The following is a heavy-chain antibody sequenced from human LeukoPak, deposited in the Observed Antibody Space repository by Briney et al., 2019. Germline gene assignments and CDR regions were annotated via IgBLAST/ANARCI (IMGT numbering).Heavy chain of an antibody. D-gene: IGHD3-3*01. CDR1: GFTFSSYW. CDR3: ATDYEGY. CDR2: TNQDGREK. V-gene: IGHV3-7*01. J-gene: IGHJ4*02. Sequence: GGSLRLSCAASGFTFSSYWMSWVRQAPGKGLEWVANTNQDGREKRYVDSVRGRFTISRDNAKNSLYLQMNSLRAEDTALYYCATDYEGYWGQGTLVTVSS.